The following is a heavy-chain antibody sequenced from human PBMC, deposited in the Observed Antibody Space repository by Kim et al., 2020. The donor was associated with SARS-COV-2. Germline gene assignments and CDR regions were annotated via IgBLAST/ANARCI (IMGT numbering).Heavy chain of an antibody. D-gene: IGHD3-22*01. CDR2: ISSSGSTI. CDR1: GFTFSSYE. J-gene: IGHJ4*02. V-gene: IGHV3-48*03. CDR3: ARANTYYYDSSGYFNFDY. Sequence: GGSLRLSCAASGFTFSSYEMNWVRQAPGKGLEWVSYISSSGSTIYYADSVKGRFTISRDNAKNSLYLQMNSLRAEDTAVYYCARANTYYYDSSGYFNFDYWGQGTLVTVSS.